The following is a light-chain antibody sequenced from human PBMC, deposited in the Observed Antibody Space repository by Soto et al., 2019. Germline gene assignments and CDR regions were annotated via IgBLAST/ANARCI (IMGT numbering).Light chain of an antibody. CDR3: SSYTTSITYV. CDR1: SNDVGAYNY. CDR2: EVS. V-gene: IGLV2-14*01. J-gene: IGLJ1*01. Sequence: QSALTQPASVSGSPGQSITISCTGTSNDVGAYNYVSWYQQHLGKAPKLMIYEVSNRPSGISNRFSGSKSGKTASLTISGLQAEDEADYYCSSYTTSITYVFGTGTKLTVL.